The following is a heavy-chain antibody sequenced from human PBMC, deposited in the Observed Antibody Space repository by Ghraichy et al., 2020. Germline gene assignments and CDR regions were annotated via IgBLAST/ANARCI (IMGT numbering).Heavy chain of an antibody. CDR3: VVDIVATTTPY. CDR1: GFTFSSYA. CDR2: ISSNGGST. D-gene: IGHD5-12*01. V-gene: IGHV3-64D*06. J-gene: IGHJ4*02. Sequence: GGSLRLSCSASGFTFSSYAMYWVRQAPGKGLEYVSAISSNGGSTYYADSVKGRFTISRDNSKNTLYLQMSSLRAEDTAVYYCVVDIVATTTPYWGQGTLVTVSS.